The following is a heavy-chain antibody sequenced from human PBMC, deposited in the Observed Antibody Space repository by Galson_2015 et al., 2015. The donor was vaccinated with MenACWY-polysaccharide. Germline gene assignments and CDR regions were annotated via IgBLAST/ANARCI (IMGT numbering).Heavy chain of an antibody. J-gene: IGHJ3*02. Sequence: SLRLSCAASGFTFSSSWMHWVRRAPGKGLVWVSRILSDGSSTSYADSVRGRFTISGDNSKNTLYLQMNSLRAEDTAVYYCAKRMTAVGAFDIWGHGTMVTVSS. V-gene: IGHV3-74*01. CDR1: GFTFSSSW. CDR3: AKRMTAVGAFDI. CDR2: ILSDGSST. D-gene: IGHD4-23*01.